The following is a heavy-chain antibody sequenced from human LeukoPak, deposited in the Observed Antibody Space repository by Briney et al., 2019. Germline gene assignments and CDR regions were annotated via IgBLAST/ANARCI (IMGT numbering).Heavy chain of an antibody. D-gene: IGHD6-6*01. CDR3: ARDRVAARPRWFDP. Sequence: PAGGSLRLSCAASGFTFSSYAMHWVRQAPGKGLEWVAVISYGGSNKYYADSVKGRFTISRDNSKNTLYLQMNSLRAEDTAVYYCARDRVAARPRWFDPWGQGTLVTVSS. CDR1: GFTFSSYA. J-gene: IGHJ5*02. CDR2: ISYGGSNK. V-gene: IGHV3-30*04.